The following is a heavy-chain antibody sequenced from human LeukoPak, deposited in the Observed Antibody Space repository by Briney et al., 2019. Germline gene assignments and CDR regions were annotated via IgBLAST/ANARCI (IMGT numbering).Heavy chain of an antibody. CDR2: IRYDGSNK. CDR3: ARDRHKYNYDSGGYPPY. Sequence: GSLRLSCAASGLTFSSYGMHWVRPVPGKGLEWVAFIRYDGSNKYYVDSVKGRFTISRDNSKNTLYLQMNTLRADDTAVYYCARDRHKYNYDSGGYPPYWGQGTLVTVSS. V-gene: IGHV3-30*02. D-gene: IGHD3-22*01. CDR1: GLTFSSYG. J-gene: IGHJ4*02.